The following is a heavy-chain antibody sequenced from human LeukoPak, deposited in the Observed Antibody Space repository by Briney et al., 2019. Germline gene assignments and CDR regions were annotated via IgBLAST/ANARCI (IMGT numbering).Heavy chain of an antibody. V-gene: IGHV3-11*04. J-gene: IGHJ3*02. CDR2: ISSSGSTI. Sequence: PGGSLRLSCAASGFTFSDFYMSWIRQAPGKGLEWASYISSSGSTIYYADSVKGRFTISRDNAKNSLYLQMNSLGAEDTAVYYCARLPYDSSAYWAFDIWGQGTMVTVSS. CDR3: ARLPYDSSAYWAFDI. CDR1: GFTFSDFY. D-gene: IGHD3-22*01.